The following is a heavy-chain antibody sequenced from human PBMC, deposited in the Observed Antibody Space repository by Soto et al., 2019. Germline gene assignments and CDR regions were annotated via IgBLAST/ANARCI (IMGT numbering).Heavy chain of an antibody. CDR2: IRSKANSYAT. CDR3: TRPNYYDSSGYGDYYGMDV. D-gene: IGHD3-22*01. V-gene: IGHV3-73*01. J-gene: IGHJ6*02. Sequence: GGSLRLSCAASGFTFSGSAIHWVRQASGKGLEWVGRIRSKANSYATAYAASVKGRFTISRDDSKNTAYLQMNSLKTEDTAVYYCTRPNYYDSSGYGDYYGMDVWGQGTTVTVSS. CDR1: GFTFSGSA.